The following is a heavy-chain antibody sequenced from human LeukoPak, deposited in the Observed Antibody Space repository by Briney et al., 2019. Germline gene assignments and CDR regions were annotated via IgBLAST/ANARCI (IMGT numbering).Heavy chain of an antibody. CDR1: GGSISSRPYC. D-gene: IGHD1-26*01. CDR2: FYYSGST. CDR3: AREWELPRYFDY. J-gene: IGHJ4*02. V-gene: IGHV4-39*02. Sequence: SETLSLTCTVSGGSISSRPYCWGWIRQPPGKGLEWLGSFYYSGSTYYKPSLKSRVTISVDTSKNQISLKLSSVTAADTAVYYCAREWELPRYFDYWGQGTLVTVSS.